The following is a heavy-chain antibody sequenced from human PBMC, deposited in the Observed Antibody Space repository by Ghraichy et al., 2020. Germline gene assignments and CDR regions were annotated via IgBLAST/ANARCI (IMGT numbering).Heavy chain of an antibody. CDR2: IKQGGSEK. D-gene: IGHD6-13*01. CDR1: GFTFSNYW. CDR3: ARDDSSSWIPYYFDY. Sequence: GGSLRLSCAASGFTFSNYWMSWVRQAPGKGLEWVANIKQGGSEKYYVDSVKGRFTISRDNAKNSLYLQMNSLRAEDTAVYYCARDDSSSWIPYYFDYWGQGTLVTVSS. J-gene: IGHJ4*02. V-gene: IGHV3-7*01.